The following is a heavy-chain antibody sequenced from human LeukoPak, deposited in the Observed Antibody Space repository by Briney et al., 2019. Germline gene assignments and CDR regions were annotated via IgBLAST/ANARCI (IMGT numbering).Heavy chain of an antibody. Sequence: PSETLSLTCAVYGGSFSGYYWSWIRQPQGKGLEWIGEINHSGSTNYNPSLKSRVTISVDTSKNQFSLKLSSVTAADTAVYYCARGKSGYSYGSSSYWFDPWGQGTLVTVSS. CDR2: INHSGST. V-gene: IGHV4-34*01. CDR1: GGSFSGYY. CDR3: ARGKSGYSYGSSSYWFDP. D-gene: IGHD5-18*01. J-gene: IGHJ5*02.